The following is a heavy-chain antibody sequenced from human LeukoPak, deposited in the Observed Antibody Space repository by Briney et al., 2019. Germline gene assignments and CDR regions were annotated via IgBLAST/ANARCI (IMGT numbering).Heavy chain of an antibody. CDR2: IYYSGST. J-gene: IGHJ6*03. CDR3: ARDSYYYDSSGYNLLLSYMDV. V-gene: IGHV4-59*01. CDR1: GGSISSYY. Sequence: SETLSLTCTVSGGSISSYYWSCIRQPPGKGLEWIGYIYYSGSTNYNPSLKSRVTISVDTSKNQFSLKLSSVTAADTAVYYCARDSYYYDSSGYNLLLSYMDVWGKGTTVTVSS. D-gene: IGHD3-22*01.